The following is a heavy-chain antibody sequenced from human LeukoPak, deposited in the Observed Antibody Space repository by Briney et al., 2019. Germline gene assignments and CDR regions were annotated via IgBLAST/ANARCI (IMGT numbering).Heavy chain of an antibody. CDR2: ISYDGANK. D-gene: IGHD4-17*01. Sequence: PGRSLRLSCAAYGFTFNYNGMNWVRQAPGKGLEGVAFISYDGANKYYTESVRGRFTISRDNSKNTLYLQMKSLRAEDTALYYCGKDWGGDYGDYAGDYWGQGTLVTVSS. CDR3: GKDWGGDYGDYAGDY. CDR1: GFTFNYNG. V-gene: IGHV3-30*18. J-gene: IGHJ4*02.